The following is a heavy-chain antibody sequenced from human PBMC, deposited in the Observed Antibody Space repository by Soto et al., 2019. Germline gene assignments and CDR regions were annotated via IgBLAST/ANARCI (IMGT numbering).Heavy chain of an antibody. CDR3: AREDNWNYHGNWFDP. D-gene: IGHD1-7*01. CDR1: GGTFSSYA. CDR2: IIPIFGTA. J-gene: IGHJ5*02. Sequence: QVQLVQSGAEVKKPGSSVKVSCKASGGTFSSYAISWVRQAPGQGLEWMGGIIPIFGTANYAQKFQGRVTITADESTRTAYMELSSLRSDDTAVYYCAREDNWNYHGNWFDPWGQGTLVTVAS. V-gene: IGHV1-69*01.